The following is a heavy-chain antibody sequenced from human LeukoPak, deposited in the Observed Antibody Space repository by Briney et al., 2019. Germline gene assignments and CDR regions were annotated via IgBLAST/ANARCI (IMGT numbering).Heavy chain of an antibody. CDR2: INPNSGGT. V-gene: IGHV1-2*04. CDR1: GYTFTGYY. CDR3: VRGYSYGFSLAY. J-gene: IGHJ4*02. D-gene: IGHD5-18*01. Sequence: GASVKVSCKASGYTFTGYYMHWVRQAPGQGLEWMGWINPNSGGTNYAQKFQGWVTMTRDTSISTAYMELSSLRSEDTAVYYCVRGYSYGFSLAYWGQGTLVTVSS.